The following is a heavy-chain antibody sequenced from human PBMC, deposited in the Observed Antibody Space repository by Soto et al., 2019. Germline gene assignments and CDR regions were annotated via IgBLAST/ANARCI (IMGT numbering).Heavy chain of an antibody. V-gene: IGHV4-39*01. D-gene: IGHD5-12*01. CDR1: GGSISSSSYY. J-gene: IGHJ5*02. CDR3: ARSPRPRWLQFLENWFDP. CDR2: IYYSGST. Sequence: SETLSLTCTVSGGSISSSSYYWGWIRQPPGKGLEWIGSIYYSGSTYYNPSLKSRVTISVDTSKNQFSLKLSSVTAADTAVYYCARSPRPRWLQFLENWFDPWGQGTLVTVSS.